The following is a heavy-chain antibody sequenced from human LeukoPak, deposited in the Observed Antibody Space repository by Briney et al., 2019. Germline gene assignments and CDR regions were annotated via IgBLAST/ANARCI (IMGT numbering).Heavy chain of an antibody. Sequence: PSETLSLTCAVSGYSLSSGYYWGWIRQPPGKGLGWIGSIYHSGSTYYSPSLKSRVTISVDTSKNQFSLKLSSVTAADTAVYYCARHSAARSFDYWGQGTMVTVSS. J-gene: IGHJ4*02. CDR3: ARHSAARSFDY. CDR1: GYSLSSGYY. CDR2: IYHSGST. V-gene: IGHV4-38-2*01. D-gene: IGHD6-6*01.